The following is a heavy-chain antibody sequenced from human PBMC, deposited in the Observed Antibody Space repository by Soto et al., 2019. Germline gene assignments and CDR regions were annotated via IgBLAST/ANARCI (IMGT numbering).Heavy chain of an antibody. CDR3: ARVRVGGPYYDILTGPSDY. D-gene: IGHD3-9*01. CDR2: INHSGST. J-gene: IGHJ4*02. V-gene: IGHV4-34*01. Sequence: SETLSLTCAVYGGSFSGYYWSWIRQPPGKGLEWIGEINHSGSTNYNPSLKSRVTISVDTSKNQFSLKLSSVTAADTAVYYCARVRVGGPYYDILTGPSDYWGQGTLVTVSS. CDR1: GGSFSGYY.